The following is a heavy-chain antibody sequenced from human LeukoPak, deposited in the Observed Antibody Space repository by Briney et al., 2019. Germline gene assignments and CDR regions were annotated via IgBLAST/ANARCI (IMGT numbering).Heavy chain of an antibody. CDR2: ISSSSNYI. CDR1: GFTFNNYC. V-gene: IGHV3-21*01. Sequence: SGGSLRLSCAASGFTFNNYCMNWVRQAPGKGLEWVSSISSSSNYIYYADSVKGRFTISRGNAKNSLYLQMNSLRAEDTAVYYCARDLTDDFWSGYHFDYWGQGTLVTVSS. J-gene: IGHJ4*02. D-gene: IGHD3-3*01. CDR3: ARDLTDDFWSGYHFDY.